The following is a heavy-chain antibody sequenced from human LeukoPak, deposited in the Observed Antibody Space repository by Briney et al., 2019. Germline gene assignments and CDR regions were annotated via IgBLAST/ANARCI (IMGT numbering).Heavy chain of an antibody. J-gene: IGHJ3*02. CDR3: ARAKRAFDI. V-gene: IGHV3-30*04. Sequence: PGGSLRLSCAASGFTFSSYAMHWVRQAPGKGLEWVAVISYDGSNKYYADSVKGRFTISRDNSKNTLYLQMNSLRAEDTAVYYCARAKRAFDIWGQGTMVTVSS. CDR2: ISYDGSNK. CDR1: GFTFSSYA.